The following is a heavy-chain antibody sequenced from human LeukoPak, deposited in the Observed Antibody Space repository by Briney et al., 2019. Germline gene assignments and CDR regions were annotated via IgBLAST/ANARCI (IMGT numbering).Heavy chain of an antibody. D-gene: IGHD4-17*01. Sequence: ASVKVSCKASGYTFTGYYMHWVRQAPGQGLEWMGWINPNSGGTNYAQKFQGRVTMTRDTSISTAYMELSRLRSDDTAVYYCARDPGYGDYADYWGQGTLVTVSS. V-gene: IGHV1-2*02. CDR1: GYTFTGYY. CDR3: ARDPGYGDYADY. CDR2: INPNSGGT. J-gene: IGHJ4*02.